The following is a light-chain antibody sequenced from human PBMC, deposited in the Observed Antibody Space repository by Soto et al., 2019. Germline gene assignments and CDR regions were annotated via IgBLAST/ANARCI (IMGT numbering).Light chain of an antibody. Sequence: EMVLTQSPGTLSLSPGERATLSCRASQSVSSGYLAWYQQKPGQAPRLLIYGASSRATGIPDRFSGSESGTDFTLTIRRLEPEDFAVYYCQQYGSSPRTFGQGTKVYIK. V-gene: IGKV3-20*01. CDR1: QSVSSGY. CDR3: QQYGSSPRT. J-gene: IGKJ1*01. CDR2: GAS.